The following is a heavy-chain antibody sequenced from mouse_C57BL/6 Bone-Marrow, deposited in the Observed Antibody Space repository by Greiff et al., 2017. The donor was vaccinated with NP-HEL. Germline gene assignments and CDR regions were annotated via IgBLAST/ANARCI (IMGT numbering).Heavy chain of an antibody. V-gene: IGHV1-55*01. CDR3: AREKDYYYVSSYEEGAMDY. D-gene: IGHD1-1*01. J-gene: IGHJ4*01. CDR2: IYPGSGST. CDR1: GYTFTSYW. Sequence: QVQLQQPGAELVKPGASVKMSCKASGYTFTSYWITWVKQRPGQGLEWIGDIYPGSGSTNYNEKFKSKATLTVDTASSTAYMQLSSLTSEDSAVYYCAREKDYYYVSSYEEGAMDYWGQGTSVTVSS.